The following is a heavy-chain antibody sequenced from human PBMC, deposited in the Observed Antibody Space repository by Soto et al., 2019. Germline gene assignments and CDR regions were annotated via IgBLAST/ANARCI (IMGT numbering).Heavy chain of an antibody. CDR2: IYYSGST. D-gene: IGHD6-6*01. CDR1: GGSISSGDYY. CDR3: AGGLVELIDY. Sequence: QVQLQESGPGLVKPSQTLSLTCTVSGGSISSGDYYWGWIRQPPGKGLEWIGYIYYSGSTSYNPSLTSRVTISVDTSKNQFSLKLSSVTAADTAVYYCAGGLVELIDYWGQGTLVTVSS. J-gene: IGHJ4*02. V-gene: IGHV4-30-4*01.